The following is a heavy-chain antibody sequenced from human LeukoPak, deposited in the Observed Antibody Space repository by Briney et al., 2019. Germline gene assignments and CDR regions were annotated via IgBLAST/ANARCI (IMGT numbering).Heavy chain of an antibody. CDR1: GFTFSRYA. CDR2: ISGSGGST. CDR3: AKGPQSTYYYYMDV. Sequence: GGSLSLSCAASGFTFSRYAMSWARQAPGKGLEWVSGISGSGGSTYYADSVKGRFTISRDNSKNTLYLQMNSLRAEDTAVYYCAKGPQSTYYYYMDVWGKGTTVTVSS. D-gene: IGHD2-2*01. J-gene: IGHJ6*03. V-gene: IGHV3-23*01.